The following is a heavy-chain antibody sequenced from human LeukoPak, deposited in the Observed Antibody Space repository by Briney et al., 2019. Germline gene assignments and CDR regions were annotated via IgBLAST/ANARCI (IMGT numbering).Heavy chain of an antibody. Sequence: ASVKVSCKASGYTFTGYYMHWVRQAPGQGLEWMGWINPNSGGTNYAQKFQGRVTMTGDTSISTAYMELSRLRSDDTAVYYCARDFPSIVGAQTEELPSAYWGQGTLVTVSS. CDR1: GYTFTGYY. J-gene: IGHJ4*02. D-gene: IGHD1-26*01. V-gene: IGHV1-2*02. CDR3: ARDFPSIVGAQTEELPSAY. CDR2: INPNSGGT.